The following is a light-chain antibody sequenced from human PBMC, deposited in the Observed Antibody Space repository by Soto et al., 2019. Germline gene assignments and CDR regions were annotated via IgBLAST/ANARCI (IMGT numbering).Light chain of an antibody. CDR2: DVS. V-gene: IGLV2-8*01. CDR1: SSDVGAYNY. J-gene: IGLJ2*01. CDR3: SSYVNYNTFVI. Sequence: QSALTQPPSASGSPGQSVTISCTGTSSDVGAYNYVSWYQQHPGKAPKLMIYDVSKRPSGVPYRFSGSKSGNAASLTVSGLQGEDEADYYCSSYVNYNTFVIFGGGTKLTVL.